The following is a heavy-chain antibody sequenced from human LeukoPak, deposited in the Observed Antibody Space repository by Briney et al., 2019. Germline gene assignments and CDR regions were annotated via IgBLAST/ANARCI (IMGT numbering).Heavy chain of an antibody. J-gene: IGHJ5*02. CDR2: IYHSGST. D-gene: IGHD6-19*01. V-gene: IGHV4-38-2*02. CDR3: AGSIAVAGIRWFDP. Sequence: SETLSLTCTVSGYSISSGYYWGWIRQPPGKGLEWIGSIYHSGSTYYNPSLKSRVTISVDTSKNQFSLKLSSVTAADTAVYYCAGSIAVAGIRWFDPWGQGTLVTVSS. CDR1: GYSISSGYY.